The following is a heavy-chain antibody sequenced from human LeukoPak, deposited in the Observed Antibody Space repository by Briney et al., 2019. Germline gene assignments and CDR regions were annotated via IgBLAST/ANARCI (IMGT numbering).Heavy chain of an antibody. CDR1: GGSFSGYY. J-gene: IGHJ4*02. CDR3: ARGFFGDGYLDY. D-gene: IGHD3-3*01. Sequence: SETLSLTCAVYGGSFSGYYWSWIRQPPGKGLEWIGEINHSGSTNYSPSLKSRVTISVDTSKNQFSLKLSSVTAADTAVYYCARGFFGDGYLDYWGQGTLVTVSS. V-gene: IGHV4-34*01. CDR2: INHSGST.